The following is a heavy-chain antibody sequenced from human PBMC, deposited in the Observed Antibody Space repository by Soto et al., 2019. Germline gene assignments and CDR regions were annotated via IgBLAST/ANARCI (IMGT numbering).Heavy chain of an antibody. V-gene: IGHV3-15*01. CDR3: TTDITGTTSSWFDP. D-gene: IGHD1-7*01. CDR1: GFTFSNAW. CDR2: IKSKTDGGTT. J-gene: IGHJ5*02. Sequence: EVQLVESGGGLVKPGGSLRLSCAASGFTFSNAWMSWVRQAPGKGLEWVGRIKSKTDGGTTDYAAPVKGRFTISRDDSKNTLYLQMNSLKTEDTAVYYCTTDITGTTSSWFDPWGQGTLVTVSS.